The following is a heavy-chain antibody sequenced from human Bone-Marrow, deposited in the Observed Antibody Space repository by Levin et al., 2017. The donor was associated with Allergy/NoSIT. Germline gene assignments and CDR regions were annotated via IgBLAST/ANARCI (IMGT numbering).Heavy chain of an antibody. J-gene: IGHJ4*02. CDR1: GGSITGYY. V-gene: IGHV4-59*03. Sequence: LSQTLSLTCTVSGGSITGYYWSWIRQAPGKGLEYIGFVFYAGTTDYNPSLNGRVTISVDTPKNQFSLRLTSVTAADTAVYYCARINALSRRAMDFWGQGTLVRVSS. CDR2: VFYAGTT. D-gene: IGHD3-16*01. CDR3: ARINALSRRAMDF.